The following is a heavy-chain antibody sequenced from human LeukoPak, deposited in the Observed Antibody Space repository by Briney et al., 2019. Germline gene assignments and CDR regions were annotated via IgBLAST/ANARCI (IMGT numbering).Heavy chain of an antibody. Sequence: SETLSLTCTVPSASVSSPDYFWNWIRQPPGKGVEWIGSISYSGVTFYNPSLKSRLTMSLDTSKNQFSLRLTSVTVADTAVYYCARPRGSGYDLDFDYWGQGTLVSVSS. CDR3: ARPRGSGYDLDFDY. D-gene: IGHD5-12*01. J-gene: IGHJ4*02. V-gene: IGHV4-30-4*08. CDR1: SASVSSPDYF. CDR2: ISYSGVT.